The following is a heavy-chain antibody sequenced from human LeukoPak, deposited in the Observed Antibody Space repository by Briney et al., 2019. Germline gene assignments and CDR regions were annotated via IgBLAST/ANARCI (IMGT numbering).Heavy chain of an antibody. CDR1: GGSFSGYY. D-gene: IGHD3-10*01. CDR2: INHSGST. Sequence: PSETLSLTCAVYGGSFSGYYWSWIRQPPGKGLEWIGGINHSGSTNYNPSLKSRVTISVDTSKNQFSLKLSSVTAADTAVYYCARAPYYYGTGRAPPLNVWGQGTTVTASS. V-gene: IGHV4-34*01. J-gene: IGHJ6*02. CDR3: ARAPYYYGTGRAPPLNV.